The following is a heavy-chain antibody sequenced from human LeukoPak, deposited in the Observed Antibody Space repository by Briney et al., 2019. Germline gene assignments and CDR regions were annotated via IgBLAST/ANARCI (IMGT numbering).Heavy chain of an antibody. D-gene: IGHD2-2*02. Sequence: GGSLRLSCAASGFTFSSYEMNWVRQAPGKGLEWVSYISSSGSTIYHADSVKGRFTISRDNAKNSLYLQMNSLRAEDTAVYYCARDYCSSTSCYSGAFDYWGQGTLVTVSS. J-gene: IGHJ4*02. CDR2: ISSSGSTI. V-gene: IGHV3-48*03. CDR1: GFTFSSYE. CDR3: ARDYCSSTSCYSGAFDY.